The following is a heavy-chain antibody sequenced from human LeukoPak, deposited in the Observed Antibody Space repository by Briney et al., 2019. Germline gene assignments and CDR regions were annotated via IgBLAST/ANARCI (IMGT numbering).Heavy chain of an antibody. D-gene: IGHD3-22*01. V-gene: IGHV4-4*07. CDR2: IYNSGNT. Sequence: NPSETLSLTCTVSGGSISSYYWSWVRQPAGKGLEWIGRIYNSGNTNYNPSLKSRVTISVDTSKNQFSLKLSSVTAADTAVYYCARAADDSSGYRTTGHYGMDVWGQGTTVTVSS. CDR3: ARAADDSSGYRTTGHYGMDV. J-gene: IGHJ6*02. CDR1: GGSISSYY.